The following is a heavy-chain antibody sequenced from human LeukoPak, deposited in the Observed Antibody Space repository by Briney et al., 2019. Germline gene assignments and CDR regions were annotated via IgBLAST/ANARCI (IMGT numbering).Heavy chain of an antibody. Sequence: GSSVKVSCKASGGTFSRYAISWVRQAPGQGLEWMGGIIPIFGTANYAQKFQDRVTITADESTSTAYMELSSLRSEDTAVYYCAREYPRSDYSGYYYMDVWGKGTTVTISS. CDR3: AREYPRSDYSGYYYMDV. CDR2: IIPIFGTA. D-gene: IGHD2-15*01. CDR1: GGTFSRYA. J-gene: IGHJ6*03. V-gene: IGHV1-69*01.